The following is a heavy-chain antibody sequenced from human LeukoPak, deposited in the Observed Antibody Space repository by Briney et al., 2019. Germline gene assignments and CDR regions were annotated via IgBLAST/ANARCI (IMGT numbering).Heavy chain of an antibody. CDR3: ARLDTAMADY. D-gene: IGHD5-18*01. CDR2: IYYSGST. CDR1: GGSISSSSYY. J-gene: IGHJ4*02. Sequence: SETLSLTCTVSGGSISSSSYYWGWIRQPPGKGLEWIGYIYYSGSTNYNPSLKSRVTISVDTSKNQFSLKLSSVTAADTAVCYCARLDTAMADYWGQGTLVTVSS. V-gene: IGHV4-61*05.